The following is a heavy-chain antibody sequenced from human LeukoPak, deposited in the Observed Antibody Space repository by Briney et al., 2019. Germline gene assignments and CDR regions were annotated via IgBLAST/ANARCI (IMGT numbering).Heavy chain of an antibody. CDR3: AKDSGGTYFYYYYYMDV. Sequence: PGRSLRLSCAASVFSFSTYALRCVPQAPGKGLEWVSAISVNGATIHYADSPKGRFTVSRDNSKNTLYLHMNSLRAEDTAICYCAKDSGGTYFYYYYYMDVWGKGTTVTVT. D-gene: IGHD1-26*01. CDR1: VFSFSTYA. J-gene: IGHJ6*03. V-gene: IGHV3-23*01. CDR2: ISVNGATI.